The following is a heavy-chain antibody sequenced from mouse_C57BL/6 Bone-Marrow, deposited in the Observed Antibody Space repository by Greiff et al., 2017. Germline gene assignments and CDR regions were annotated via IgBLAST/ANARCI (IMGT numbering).Heavy chain of an antibody. CDR1: GYTFTSYW. CDR3: AREVATPGSFAY. V-gene: IGHV1-50*01. CDR2: IDPSDSYT. J-gene: IGHJ3*01. Sequence: QVQLQQPGAELVKPGASVKLSCKASGYTFTSYWMQWVKQRPGQGLEWIGEIDPSDSYTNYNQKFKGKATLTVDTSSSTAYMQLSSLTSEDSAVYYCAREVATPGSFAYWGQGTPVTVSA. D-gene: IGHD1-1*01.